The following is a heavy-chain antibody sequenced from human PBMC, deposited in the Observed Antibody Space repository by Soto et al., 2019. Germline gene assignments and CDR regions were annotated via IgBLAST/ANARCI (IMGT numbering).Heavy chain of an antibody. Sequence: GGSLRLSCAASGFTFSSYAMSWVRQAPGKGLEWVSAISGSGGSTYYADSVKGRFTISRDNSKNTLYLQMNSLRAEDTAVYYCAKDTYYDYVWGSGAFDIWGQGTMVTVSS. D-gene: IGHD3-16*01. V-gene: IGHV3-23*01. CDR2: ISGSGGST. J-gene: IGHJ3*02. CDR3: AKDTYYDYVWGSGAFDI. CDR1: GFTFSSYA.